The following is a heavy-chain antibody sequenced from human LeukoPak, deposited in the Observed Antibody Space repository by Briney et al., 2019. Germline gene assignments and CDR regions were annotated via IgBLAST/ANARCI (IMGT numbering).Heavy chain of an antibody. CDR1: GFTFSSYS. CDR2: ISTSSTTI. D-gene: IGHD3-9*01. J-gene: IGHJ6*03. CDR3: AKDPYDIYYYMDV. Sequence: GGSLRLSCAASGFTFSSYSMNWVRQAPGKGLEWISYISTSSTTIYDAGSVKGRFTISRDNAKNSVYLQMNSLRAEDTAVYHCAKDPYDIYYYMDVWGKGTTVTVSS. V-gene: IGHV3-48*01.